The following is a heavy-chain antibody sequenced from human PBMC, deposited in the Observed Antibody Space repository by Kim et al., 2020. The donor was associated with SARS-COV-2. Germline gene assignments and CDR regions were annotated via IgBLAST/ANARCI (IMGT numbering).Heavy chain of an antibody. D-gene: IGHD3-10*01. CDR2: ISAYNGNT. CDR1: GYTFTSYG. Sequence: ASVKVSCKASGYTFTSYGISWVRQAPGQGLEWMGWISAYNGNTNYAQKLQGRVTMTTDTSTSTAYMELRSLRSDDTAVYYCARNYGSGTTPMGDYYYYGMDVWGQGTTVTVSS. CDR3: ARNYGSGTTPMGDYYYYGMDV. J-gene: IGHJ6*02. V-gene: IGHV1-18*01.